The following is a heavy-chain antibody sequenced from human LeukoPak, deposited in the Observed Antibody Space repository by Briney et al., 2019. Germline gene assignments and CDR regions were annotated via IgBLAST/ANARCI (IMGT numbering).Heavy chain of an antibody. CDR1: GFTFSSYG. V-gene: IGHV3-48*04. CDR3: ARDRGHRLGIEY. Sequence: GGSLRLSCAASGFTFSSYGMHWVRQAPGKGLEWVSYISSSGSTIYYADSVKGRFTISRDNAKNSLYLQMNSLRAEDTAVYYCARDRGHRLGIEYWGQGALVTVSS. D-gene: IGHD7-27*01. CDR2: ISSSGSTI. J-gene: IGHJ4*02.